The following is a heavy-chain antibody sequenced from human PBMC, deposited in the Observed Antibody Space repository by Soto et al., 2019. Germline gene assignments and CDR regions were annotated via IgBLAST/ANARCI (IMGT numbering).Heavy chain of an antibody. CDR2: ISGSGGST. J-gene: IGHJ6*02. V-gene: IGHV3-23*01. CDR3: ASVSDGSGSYYNAYYYYGMDV. Sequence: PGGSLRLSCAASGFTFSSYAMSWVRQAPGRGLEWVSAISGSGGSTYYADSVKGLFTISRDNSKNTLYLQMNSLRAEDTAGYYCASVSDGSGSYYNAYYYYGMDVWGQGTTVTVSS. D-gene: IGHD3-10*01. CDR1: GFTFSSYA.